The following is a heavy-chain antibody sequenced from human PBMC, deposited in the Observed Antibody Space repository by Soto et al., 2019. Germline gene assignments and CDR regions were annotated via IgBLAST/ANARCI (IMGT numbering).Heavy chain of an antibody. CDR3: AIQRAGAYDMDV. D-gene: IGHD3-10*01. CDR1: GYTFSDYG. J-gene: IGHJ6*02. Sequence: ASVKVSCKASGYTFSDYGISWVRQAPGQRPEYMGWISTNNGNTKYAQNIQGRVTMTTDTSTSTGYMELGSLRPDDTAVYYCAIQRAGAYDMDVWGQGTTVTVSS. CDR2: ISTNNGNT. V-gene: IGHV1-18*01.